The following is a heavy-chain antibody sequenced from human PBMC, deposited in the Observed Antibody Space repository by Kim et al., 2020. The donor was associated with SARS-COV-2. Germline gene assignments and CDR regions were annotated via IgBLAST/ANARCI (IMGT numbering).Heavy chain of an antibody. V-gene: IGHV1-69*13. J-gene: IGHJ4*02. CDR3: ARTGTFGDYGGYVED. D-gene: IGHD4-17*01. CDR1: GGTFSSYA. Sequence: SVKVSCKASGGTFSSYAISWVRQAPGQGLEWMGGIIPIFGTANYAQKFQGRVTITADESTSTAYMELSSLRSEDTAVYYCARTGTFGDYGGYVEDWGQGTLVTVSS. CDR2: IIPIFGTA.